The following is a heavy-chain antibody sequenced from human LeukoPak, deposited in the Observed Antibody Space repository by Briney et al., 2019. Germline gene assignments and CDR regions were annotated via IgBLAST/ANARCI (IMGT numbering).Heavy chain of an antibody. Sequence: GGSLRLSCAASGFTFDDHGMSWVRQAPGKGLEWVSCINWNGGSTGYADSVKGRFTISRDNAKNSLYLQMNSLRAEDTALYYCARGYCSSTSCYFDYWGQGTLVTVSS. J-gene: IGHJ4*02. V-gene: IGHV3-20*04. CDR2: INWNGGST. CDR3: ARGYCSSTSCYFDY. D-gene: IGHD2-2*01. CDR1: GFTFDDHG.